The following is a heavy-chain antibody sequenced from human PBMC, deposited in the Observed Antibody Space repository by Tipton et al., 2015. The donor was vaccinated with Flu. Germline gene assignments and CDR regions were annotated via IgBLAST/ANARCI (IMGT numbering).Heavy chain of an antibody. CDR3: ARASSEYDRPFDY. CDR2: IVPFLGIT. CDR1: GSTFNNFA. V-gene: IGHV1-69*09. D-gene: IGHD3-22*01. J-gene: IGHJ4*02. Sequence: QVQLVQSGAEVKKPGSSVKLSCKSSGSTFNNFALNWVRQAPGQGLEWMGRIVPFLGITNYAQKFGDRLTITTDKSTRTAYMDLSSLRSEDTAVYYCARASSEYDRPFDYWGQGTLVNVSS.